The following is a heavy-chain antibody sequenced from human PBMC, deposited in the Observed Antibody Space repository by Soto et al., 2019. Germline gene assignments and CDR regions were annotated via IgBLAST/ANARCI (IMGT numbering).Heavy chain of an antibody. CDR3: AKLRWEVYDSSGYCDY. CDR2: ISYDGSNK. CDR1: GFTFSSYG. Sequence: QVQLVESGGGVVQPGRSLRLSCAASGFTFSSYGMHWVRQAPGKGLEWVAVISYDGSNKYYADSVKGRFTISRDNSKNTLYLQMNSLRAEDTAVYYCAKLRWEVYDSSGYCDYWGQGTLVTVSS. V-gene: IGHV3-30*18. D-gene: IGHD3-22*01. J-gene: IGHJ4*02.